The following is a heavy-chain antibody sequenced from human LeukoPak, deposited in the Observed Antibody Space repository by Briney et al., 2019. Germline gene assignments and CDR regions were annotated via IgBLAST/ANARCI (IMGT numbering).Heavy chain of an antibody. J-gene: IGHJ4*02. CDR3: ARDPGSIAAAGGFDY. CDR1: GYTFTSYG. Sequence: ASVKVSCKASGYTFTSYGISWVRQAPGQGLEWMGWISAYNSNTNYAQKLQGRVTMTTDTSTSTAYMELRSLRSDDTAVYYCARDPGSIAAAGGFDYWGQGTLVTVSS. V-gene: IGHV1-18*01. CDR2: ISAYNSNT. D-gene: IGHD6-13*01.